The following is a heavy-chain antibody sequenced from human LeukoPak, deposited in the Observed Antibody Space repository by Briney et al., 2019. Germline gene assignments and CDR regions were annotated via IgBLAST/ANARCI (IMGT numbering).Heavy chain of an antibody. CDR3: ARKYCSTTSCLFDN. D-gene: IGHD2-2*01. Sequence: SGGSLRLSCAASGFTFSSYEMNWVRQAPGKGLQWVSGISSSSTTIYYADSVKGRFTISRDNAKNSLYLQMNSLRAEDTAVYYCARKYCSTTSCLFDNWGQGTLVTVSS. J-gene: IGHJ4*02. CDR1: GFTFSSYE. V-gene: IGHV3-48*03. CDR2: ISSSSTTI.